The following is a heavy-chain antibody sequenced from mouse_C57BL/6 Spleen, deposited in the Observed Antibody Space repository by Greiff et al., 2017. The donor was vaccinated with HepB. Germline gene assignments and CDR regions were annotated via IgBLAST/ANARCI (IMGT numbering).Heavy chain of an antibody. V-gene: IGHV3-6*01. J-gene: IGHJ4*01. D-gene: IGHD2-2*01. CDR2: ISYDGSN. Sequence: EVQLQESGPGLVKPSQSLSLTCSVTGYSITSGYYWNWIRQFPGNKLEWMGYISYDGSNNYNPSLKNRISITRDTSKNQFFLKLNSVTTEDTATYYCARDLVFYAMDYWGQGTSVTVSS. CDR3: ARDLVFYAMDY. CDR1: GYSITSGYY.